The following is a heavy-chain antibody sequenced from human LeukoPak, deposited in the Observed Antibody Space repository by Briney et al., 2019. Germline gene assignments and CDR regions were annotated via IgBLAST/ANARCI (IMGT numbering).Heavy chain of an antibody. CDR1: GFTFSSYS. V-gene: IGHV3-21*01. J-gene: IGHJ4*02. CDR3: AREEHGSGRPFDY. CDR2: ISSSSSYI. D-gene: IGHD3-10*01. Sequence: GGPLRLSCAASGFTFSSYSMNWVRQAPGKGLEWVSSISSSSSYIYYADSVKGRFTISRDNAKSSLYLQMNSLRAEDTAVYYCAREEHGSGRPFDYWGQGTLVTVSS.